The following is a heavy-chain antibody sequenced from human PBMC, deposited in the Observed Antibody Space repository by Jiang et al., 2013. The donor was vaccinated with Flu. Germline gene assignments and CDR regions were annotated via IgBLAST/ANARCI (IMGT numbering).Heavy chain of an antibody. CDR2: ISSSSSYI. J-gene: IGHJ4*02. CDR3: ASGGDFYDILTGLEDY. D-gene: IGHD3-9*01. V-gene: IGHV3-21*01. CDR1: GFTFSSYS. Sequence: VQLLESGGGLVKPGGSLRLSCAASGFTFSSYSMNWVRQAPGKGLEWVSSISSSSSYIYYADSVKGRFTISRDNAKNSLYLQMNSLRAEDTAVYYCASGGDFYDILTGLEDYWGQGTLVTVSS.